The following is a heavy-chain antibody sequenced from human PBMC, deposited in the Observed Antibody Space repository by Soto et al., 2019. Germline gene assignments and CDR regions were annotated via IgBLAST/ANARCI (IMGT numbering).Heavy chain of an antibody. CDR1: GYSFPSYW. V-gene: IGHV5-51*01. J-gene: IGHJ4*02. D-gene: IGHD6-19*01. CDR2: VYSADSHT. CDR3: ARTGSPYSSVWDAEGVYSDY. Sequence: PGESLKISCQVSGYSFPSYWIAWVRQKPGKGLEWMGVVYSADSHTRYSPSLQGQVTISADKSISTAYLQWSSLKASDTVMYYCARTGSPYSSVWDAEGVYSDYWGQGTLVTVSS.